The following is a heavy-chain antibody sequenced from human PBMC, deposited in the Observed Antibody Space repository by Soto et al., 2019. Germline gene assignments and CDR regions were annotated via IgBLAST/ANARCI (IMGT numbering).Heavy chain of an antibody. V-gene: IGHV2-26*01. D-gene: IGHD3-3*01. CDR1: GFSLSNARMG. CDR2: IFSNDEK. CDR3: ARNEYYDFWSGPEHYYMDV. Sequence: QVTLKESGPVLVKPTETLTLTCTVSGFSLSNARMGVSWIRQPPGKALEWLAHIFSNDEKSYSTSLKSRLTISKDTSKSQVVLTMTNMDPVDTATYYCARNEYYDFWSGPEHYYMDVWGKGTTVTVSS. J-gene: IGHJ6*03.